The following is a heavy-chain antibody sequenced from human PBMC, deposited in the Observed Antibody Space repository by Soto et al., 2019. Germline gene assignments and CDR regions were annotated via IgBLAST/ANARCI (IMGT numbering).Heavy chain of an antibody. V-gene: IGHV3-30*18. CDR2: ISYDGSNK. Sequence: QVQLVESGGGVVQPGRSQRLSCTASGFTFRGSGMHWVRQAPGKGLEWLALISYDGSNKHYTDSVKGRFTISRDNSKNTLYLQMNSLRPDDTAVYYCAKDESLFYLDYCGQGTLVTVSS. CDR3: AKDESLFYLDY. D-gene: IGHD3-10*01. CDR1: GFTFRGSG. J-gene: IGHJ4*02.